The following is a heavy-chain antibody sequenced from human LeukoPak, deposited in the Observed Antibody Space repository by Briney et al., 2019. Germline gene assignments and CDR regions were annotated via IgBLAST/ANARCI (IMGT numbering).Heavy chain of an antibody. CDR1: GFTFSSYA. Sequence: PGGSLRLSCAASGFTFSSYAMPWVRQAPGKGLEWVAVISYDGSNKYYADSVRGRFTISRDNSKSTLYLQMNSLRAEDTAVYYCARAVVTLFYFDYWGQGTLVTVSS. CDR2: ISYDGSNK. V-gene: IGHV3-30-3*01. J-gene: IGHJ4*02. D-gene: IGHD3-22*01. CDR3: ARAVVTLFYFDY.